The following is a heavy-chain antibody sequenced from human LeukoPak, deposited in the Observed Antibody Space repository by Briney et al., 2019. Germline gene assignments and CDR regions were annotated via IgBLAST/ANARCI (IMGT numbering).Heavy chain of an antibody. CDR2: IYYSGSN. J-gene: IGHJ5*02. CDR1: GGSISRYY. Sequence: SETLSLTCTVSGGSISRYYWSWIRQPPGKGLEWIGYIYYSGSNNYNPSLKSRVTISVDTSKNQFPLKLSSVTAADTAVYYGARHGGYSSGWYNWFDPWGQGTLVTVSS. CDR3: ARHGGYSSGWYNWFDP. D-gene: IGHD6-19*01. V-gene: IGHV4-59*08.